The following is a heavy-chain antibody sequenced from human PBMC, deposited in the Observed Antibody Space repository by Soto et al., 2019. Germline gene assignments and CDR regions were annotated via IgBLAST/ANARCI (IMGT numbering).Heavy chain of an antibody. V-gene: IGHV5-10-1*01. J-gene: IGHJ6*02. Sequence: PGESLKISCKGSGYSFTSYWISWVHQMPGKGLEWMGRIDPSDSYTNYSPSFQGHVTISADKSISTAYLQWSSLKASDTAMYYCARLPYYYGSGSPAEPSYYYYGMDVWGQGTTVTVSS. CDR2: IDPSDSYT. CDR1: GYSFTSYW. D-gene: IGHD3-10*01. CDR3: ARLPYYYGSGSPAEPSYYYYGMDV.